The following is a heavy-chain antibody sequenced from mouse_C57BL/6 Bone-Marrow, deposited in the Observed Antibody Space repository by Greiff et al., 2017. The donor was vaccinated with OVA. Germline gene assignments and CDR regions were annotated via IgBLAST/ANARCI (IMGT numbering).Heavy chain of an antibody. Sequence: QVQLQQSGAELVKPGASVKLSCKASGYTFTEYTIHWVKQRSGQGLEWIGWFYPGSGSIKYNEKFKDKATLTADNSSSTVYMELSRVTSEDSAVYFSARDEEGDYDSSDWCFDVWGTGTTVTVSS. J-gene: IGHJ1*03. CDR3: ARDEEGDYDSSDWCFDV. CDR2: FYPGSGSI. CDR1: GYTFTEYT. V-gene: IGHV1-62-2*01. D-gene: IGHD1-1*01.